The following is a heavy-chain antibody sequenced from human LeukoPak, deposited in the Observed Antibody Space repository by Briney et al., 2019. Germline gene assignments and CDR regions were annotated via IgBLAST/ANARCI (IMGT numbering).Heavy chain of an antibody. D-gene: IGHD3-3*01. CDR3: ARKYDFWSGLIYYFDY. CDR1: GFTLSSYS. CDR2: ISSSSSTI. J-gene: IGHJ4*02. V-gene: IGHV3-48*01. Sequence: GGSLRLSCAASGFTLSSYSMNWVRQAPGKGLEWVSYISSSSSTIYYADSVKGRFTISRDNAKNSLYLQMNSLRAEDTAVYYCARKYDFWSGLIYYFDYWGQGTLVTVSS.